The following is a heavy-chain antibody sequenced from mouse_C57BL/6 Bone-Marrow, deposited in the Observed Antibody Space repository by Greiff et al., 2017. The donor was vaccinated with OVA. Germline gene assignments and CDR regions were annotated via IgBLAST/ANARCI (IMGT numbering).Heavy chain of an antibody. D-gene: IGHD1-1*01. J-gene: IGHJ4*01. CDR1: GYTFSSYW. V-gene: IGHV1-69*01. CDR3: ARRTVVAHYYAMDY. Sequence: QVQLQQPGAELVMPGASVKLSCKASGYTFSSYWMHWVKQRPGQGLEWTGEIDPSDSYTNYNQKSKGKSTLTVDKSSSTAYMQLSSLTSEDSAVYYCARRTVVAHYYAMDYWGQGTSVTVSS. CDR2: IDPSDSYT.